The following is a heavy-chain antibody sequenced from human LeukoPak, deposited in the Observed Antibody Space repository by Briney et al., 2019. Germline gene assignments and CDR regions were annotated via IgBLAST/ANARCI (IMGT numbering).Heavy chain of an antibody. CDR2: ITNSGYDK. CDR3: AKDSAEQQLVRDFDY. J-gene: IGHJ4*02. V-gene: IGHV3-23*01. Sequence: GGSLRLSCAASGFTFGSNAMTWVRQAPGKGLEWVSAITNSGYDKYYADSVKGRFAISRDNSKNTLYLQMNSLRAEDTAVYYCAKDSAEQQLVRDFDYWGQGTLVTVSS. CDR1: GFTFGSNA. D-gene: IGHD6-13*01.